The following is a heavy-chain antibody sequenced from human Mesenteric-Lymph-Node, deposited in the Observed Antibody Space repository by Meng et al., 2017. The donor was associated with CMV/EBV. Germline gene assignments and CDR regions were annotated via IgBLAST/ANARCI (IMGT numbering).Heavy chain of an antibody. CDR1: GYTFTSYY. CDR2: INPSGGST. V-gene: IGHV1-46*01. CDR3: ARDMGTGGYYMNGGYYYGMDV. Sequence: ASVKVSCKASGYTFTSYYMHWVRQAPGQGLEWMGIINPSGGSTSYAQKFQGRVTMTRDTSTSTAYMELSSLRSEDTAVYYCARDMGTGGYYMNGGYYYGMDVWGQGTTVTVSS. D-gene: IGHD3-10*01. J-gene: IGHJ6*02.